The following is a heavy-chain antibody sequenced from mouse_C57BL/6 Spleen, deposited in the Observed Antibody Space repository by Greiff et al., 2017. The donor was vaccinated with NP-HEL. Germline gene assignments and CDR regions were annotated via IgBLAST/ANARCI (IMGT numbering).Heavy chain of an antibody. CDR3: ARDYGSSYGGYYYAMDY. J-gene: IGHJ4*01. D-gene: IGHD1-1*01. V-gene: IGHV3-6*01. Sequence: VQLQQSGPGLVKPSQSLSLTCSVTGYSITSGYYWNWIRQFPGNKLEWMGYISYDGSNKYNPSLKNRISITRDTSKNQFFLKLNSVTTEDTATYYCARDYGSSYGGYYYAMDYWGQGTSVTVSS. CDR2: ISYDGSN. CDR1: GYSITSGYY.